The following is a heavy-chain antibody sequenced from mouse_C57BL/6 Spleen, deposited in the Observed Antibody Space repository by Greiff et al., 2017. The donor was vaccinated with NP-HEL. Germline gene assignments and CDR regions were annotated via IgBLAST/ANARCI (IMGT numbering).Heavy chain of an antibody. J-gene: IGHJ2*01. CDR2: IYIGNGYT. D-gene: IGHD1-1*01. CDR3: ARSRGYYGSSYFEY. CDR1: GYTFTSYG. V-gene: IGHV1-58*01. Sequence: EVQLQQSGAELVRPGSSVKMSCKTSGYTFTSYGINWVKQRPGQGLEWIGYIYIGNGYTEYNEKFKGKATLTSDTSSSTAYMQLSSLTSEDSAIECCARSRGYYGSSYFEYWGQGTTLTVAS.